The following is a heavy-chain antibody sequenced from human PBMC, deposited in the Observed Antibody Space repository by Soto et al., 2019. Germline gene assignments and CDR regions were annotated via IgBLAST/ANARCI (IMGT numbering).Heavy chain of an antibody. Sequence: GESLKISCAASGFTFSSYAMHWVRQAPGKGLEWVTIISYDGSVKYYADSVKGRFTISRDNSKNTLYLQMNSLRAEDTAVYYCAKDGTGGPPYYFDYWGQGALVTVSS. D-gene: IGHD2-8*02. CDR2: ISYDGSVK. CDR3: AKDGTGGPPYYFDY. CDR1: GFTFSSYA. V-gene: IGHV3-30*04. J-gene: IGHJ4*02.